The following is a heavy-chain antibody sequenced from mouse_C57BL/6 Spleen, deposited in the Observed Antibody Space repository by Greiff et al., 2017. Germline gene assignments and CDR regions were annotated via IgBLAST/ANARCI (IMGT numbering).Heavy chain of an antibody. V-gene: IGHV2-3*01. CDR1: GFSLTSYG. CDR2: IWGDGST. D-gene: IGHD1-1*01. Sequence: QVVESGPGLVAPSPSLSITCTVPGFSLTSYGVSWVRQPPGKGLEWLGVIWGDGSTNYHSALISRLSISKDNSKSQVFLKLNSLQTDDTATYYCAKEGLLRRDYAMDYWGQGTSVTVSS. J-gene: IGHJ4*01. CDR3: AKEGLLRRDYAMDY.